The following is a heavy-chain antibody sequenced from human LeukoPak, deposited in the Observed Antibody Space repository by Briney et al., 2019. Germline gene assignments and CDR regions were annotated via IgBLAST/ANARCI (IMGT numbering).Heavy chain of an antibody. V-gene: IGHV3-23*01. D-gene: IGHD5-12*01. J-gene: IGHJ6*03. CDR2: ISGRGGRT. CDR3: AKDGVATSYYYYYYYMDV. Sequence: PGGSLRLSCAGSGFNFSDYAMSWVRQAPGKGLEWISGISGRGGRTPYADSVKGRFSVSRDNSKNTLYLQMNSLRAEDTAVYYCAKDGVATSYYYYYYYMDVWGKGTTVTISS. CDR1: GFNFSDYA.